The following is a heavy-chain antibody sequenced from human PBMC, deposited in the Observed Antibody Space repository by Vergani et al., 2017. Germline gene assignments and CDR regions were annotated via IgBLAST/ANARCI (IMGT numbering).Heavy chain of an antibody. CDR1: FDSIRNLY. J-gene: IGHJ4*02. V-gene: IGHV4-59*11. CDR2: IHYSENT. D-gene: IGHD6-19*01. CDR3: ARQRPGSGWSPGDFDD. Sequence: QVQLQESGPGLVKSSETLSLSCSVSFDSIRNLYCNWIRQPPGKGLEWIGSIHYSENTNYNPSLKTRVTISVDTSKSQFSLTLTSVTAADTAVYFCARQRPGSGWSPGDFDDWGQGTLVTVSS.